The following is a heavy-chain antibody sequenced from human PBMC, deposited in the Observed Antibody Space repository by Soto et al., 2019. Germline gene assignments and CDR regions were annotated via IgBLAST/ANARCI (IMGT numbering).Heavy chain of an antibody. V-gene: IGHV1-18*04. J-gene: IGHJ5*02. CDR3: AREASRPGQSWFDP. CDR2: ISGYNGNT. CDR1: GYTFSGYS. Sequence: ASVKVSCKASGYTFSGYSITWVRQAPGQGLEWMGRISGYNGNTNYARTLRGRLTLTTDTSTSTAYMELRSLRSDDTAVYYCAREASRPGQSWFDPWGQGTLVTVSS.